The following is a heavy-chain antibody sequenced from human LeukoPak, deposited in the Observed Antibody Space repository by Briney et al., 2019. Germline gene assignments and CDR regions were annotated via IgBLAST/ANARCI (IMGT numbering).Heavy chain of an antibody. CDR3: ARDPRRIVGASGFDY. J-gene: IGHJ4*02. D-gene: IGHD1-26*01. V-gene: IGHV3-48*01. CDR1: GFIFTSYS. Sequence: GGSLRLSCAASGFIFTSYSMNWVRQAPGKGLEWISYISSSSSTIYYADSVRGRFTISRDNAKNSLYLQMNSLRAEDTAVYYCARDPRRIVGASGFDYWGQGTLVTVSS. CDR2: ISSSSSTI.